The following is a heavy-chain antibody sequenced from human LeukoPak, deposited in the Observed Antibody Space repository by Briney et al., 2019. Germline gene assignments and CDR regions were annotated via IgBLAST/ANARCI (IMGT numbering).Heavy chain of an antibody. J-gene: IGHJ4*02. CDR1: GFTFSSYS. CDR2: ISSSSSYI. Sequence: GGSLRLSCAASGFTFSSYSMTWVRQAPGKGLEWVSSISSSSSYIYYADSVEGRFTISRDNAKNSLYLQMNSLRAEDTAVYYCARDQRYSYAPRGYFDYWGQGTLVTVSS. CDR3: ARDQRYSYAPRGYFDY. V-gene: IGHV3-21*01. D-gene: IGHD5-18*01.